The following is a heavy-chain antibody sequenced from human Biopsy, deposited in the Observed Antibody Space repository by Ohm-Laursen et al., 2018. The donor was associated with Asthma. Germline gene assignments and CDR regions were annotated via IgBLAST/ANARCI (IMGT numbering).Heavy chain of an antibody. V-gene: IGHV3-7*01. CDR1: GFTFGDYW. CDR3: ARTFHFWSPYHAEHYQL. Sequence: GSLRLSCTAPGFTFGDYWMSWVRQVPGKGLEWVANIKHDGTEKNHVDSLKGRFIISRDNAKNSLYLQMNSLRAEDTAVYYCARTFHFWSPYHAEHYQLWGQGTLVTVPS. CDR2: IKHDGTEK. D-gene: IGHD3-3*02. J-gene: IGHJ1*01.